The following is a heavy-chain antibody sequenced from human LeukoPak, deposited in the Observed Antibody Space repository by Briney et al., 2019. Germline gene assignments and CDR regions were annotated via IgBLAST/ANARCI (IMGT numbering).Heavy chain of an antibody. Sequence: ASVKVSCKASGYPFTSYDINWVRQATGHGLEWMGWINPNSGSTDSVQKFQGRVTMTANTSISTAYMELNNLRSEGTAVYYCARLVGCGSTNCYSPDNWFDPWGQGTLVTVSS. CDR2: INPNSGST. D-gene: IGHD2-2*01. V-gene: IGHV1-8*02. J-gene: IGHJ5*02. CDR3: ARLVGCGSTNCYSPDNWFDP. CDR1: GYPFTSYD.